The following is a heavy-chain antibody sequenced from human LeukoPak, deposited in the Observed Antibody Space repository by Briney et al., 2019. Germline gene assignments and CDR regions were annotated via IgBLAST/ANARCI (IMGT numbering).Heavy chain of an antibody. CDR1: GFTFSSYS. CDR3: VRGPTYFDY. Sequence: PGGSLRLSCAASGFTFSSYSMNWVRQAPGKGLEWVSYISSSSSTIYYADSVKGRFTISRDNSKNTLYLQMNSLRVDDTAVYYCVRGPTYFDYWGQGVLVTVSS. V-gene: IGHV3-48*01. J-gene: IGHJ4*02. CDR2: ISSSSSTI.